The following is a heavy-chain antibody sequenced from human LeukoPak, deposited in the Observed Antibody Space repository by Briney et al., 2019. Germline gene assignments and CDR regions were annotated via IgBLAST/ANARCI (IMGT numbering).Heavy chain of an antibody. CDR3: AKGNIAELPAAPYY. CDR1: GFTFSSYW. V-gene: IGHV3-23*01. CDR2: ISGSYGTT. Sequence: GGSLRLSCAASGFTFSSYWMMWLRQAPGKGLEWVSSISGSYGTTYYADSVKGRFTISRDNSKNTLYLQMNSLRAEDTALYYCAKGNIAELPAAPYYWGQGTLVTVSS. J-gene: IGHJ4*02. D-gene: IGHD2-2*01.